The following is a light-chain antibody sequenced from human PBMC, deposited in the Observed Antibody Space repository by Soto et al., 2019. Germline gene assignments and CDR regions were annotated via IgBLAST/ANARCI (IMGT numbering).Light chain of an antibody. CDR2: EVS. CDR1: SSDVGGYNY. Sequence: QAVVTQPASVSGSPGQSITISCTGTSSDVGGYNYVSWYQQHPGKAPKLMIYEVSNRPSGVSNRFSGSKSGNTASLTISGLQAEDEADYYCSSYTSSSHVVFGGGTKLTVL. CDR3: SSYTSSSHVV. V-gene: IGLV2-14*01. J-gene: IGLJ2*01.